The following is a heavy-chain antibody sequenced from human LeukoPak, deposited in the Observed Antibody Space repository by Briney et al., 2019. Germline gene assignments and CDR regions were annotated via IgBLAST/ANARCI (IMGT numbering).Heavy chain of an antibody. J-gene: IGHJ6*02. CDR3: ASLILGYCSGGSCYDYYYYYYGMDV. D-gene: IGHD2-15*01. CDR1: GGSFSGYY. V-gene: IGHV4-34*01. Sequence: PSETLSLTCAVSGGSFSGYYWSWIRQPPGKGLEWIGEINHSGSTNYNPSLKSRVTISVDTSKNQFSLKLSSVTAADTAVYYCASLILGYCSGGSCYDYYYYYYGMDVWGQGTTVTVSS. CDR2: INHSGST.